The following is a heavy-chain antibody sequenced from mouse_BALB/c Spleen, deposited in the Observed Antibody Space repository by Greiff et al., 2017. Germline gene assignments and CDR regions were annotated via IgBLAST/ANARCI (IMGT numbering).Heavy chain of an antibody. CDR1: GYTFSSYW. V-gene: IGHV1-9*01. J-gene: IGHJ2*01. D-gene: IGHD1-1*01. Sequence: QVQLQQSGAELMKPGASVKISCKATGYTFSSYWIEWVKQRPGHGLEWIGEILPGSGSTNYNEKFKGKATFTADTSSNTAYMQLSSLTSEDSAVYYGARVHYYGSSYFDYWGQGTTLTVSS. CDR2: ILPGSGST. CDR3: ARVHYYGSSYFDY.